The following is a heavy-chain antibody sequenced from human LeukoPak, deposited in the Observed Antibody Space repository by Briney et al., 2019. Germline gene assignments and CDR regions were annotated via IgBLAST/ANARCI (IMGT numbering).Heavy chain of an antibody. J-gene: IGHJ4*02. D-gene: IGHD3-22*01. V-gene: IGHV1-69*13. CDR1: GGTFSSYA. CDR2: IIPIFGTA. CDR3: ARALRITMIVGGLYYFDY. Sequence: ASVKVSCKASGGTFSSYAISWVRQAPGQGLEWMGGIIPIFGTANYAQKFQDRVTITADESTSTAYMELSSLRSEDTAVYYCARALRITMIVGGLYYFDYWGQGTLVTVSS.